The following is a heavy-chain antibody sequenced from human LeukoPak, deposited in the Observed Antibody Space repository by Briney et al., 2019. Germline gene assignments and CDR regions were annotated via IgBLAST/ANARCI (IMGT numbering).Heavy chain of an antibody. CDR1: GGSISSSSYY. Sequence: PSETLSLTCTVSGGSISSSSYYWGWIRQPPGKGLEWIGYIYYSGSTNYNPSLKSRVTISVDTSKNQFSLKLTSVTAADTAVYYCARDPRGYGSFDYWGQGTLVTVSS. V-gene: IGHV4-61*01. CDR2: IYYSGST. J-gene: IGHJ4*02. D-gene: IGHD5-18*01. CDR3: ARDPRGYGSFDY.